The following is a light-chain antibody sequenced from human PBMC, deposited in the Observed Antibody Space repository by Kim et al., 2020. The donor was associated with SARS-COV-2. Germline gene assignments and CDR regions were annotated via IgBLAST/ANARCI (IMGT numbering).Light chain of an antibody. CDR2: DVN. Sequence: GQSITHSRTATSSDVGGYNYVSWYQQHPGKAPKLMIYDVNKRPSGVSNRFSGSKSGNTASLTISGRQAEDEADYYCSSYTSSSTSVVGTGTKVTVL. J-gene: IGLJ1*01. V-gene: IGLV2-14*03. CDR1: SSDVGGYNY. CDR3: SSYTSSSTSV.